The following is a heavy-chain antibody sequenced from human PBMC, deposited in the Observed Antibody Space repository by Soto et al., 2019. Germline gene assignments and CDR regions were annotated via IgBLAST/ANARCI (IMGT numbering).Heavy chain of an antibody. CDR2: IWFDGSKK. Sequence: PGGSLRLSCAASGFKFRNYAIHWGRQAPGKGLEWLAVIWFDGSKKYYADSVKGRFTISRDNSKNTVYLDMNSLTADDSGVFYCARAHTMMILDRFDPWGHGTLVTVS. CDR3: ARAHTMMILDRFDP. J-gene: IGHJ5*02. D-gene: IGHD3-22*01. V-gene: IGHV3-33*01. CDR1: GFKFRNYA.